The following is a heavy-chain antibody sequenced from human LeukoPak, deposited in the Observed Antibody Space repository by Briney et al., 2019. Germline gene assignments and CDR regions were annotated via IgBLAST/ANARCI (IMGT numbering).Heavy chain of an antibody. J-gene: IGHJ3*02. D-gene: IGHD3-3*01. V-gene: IGHV1-8*01. CDR2: MNPNSGNT. CDR3: AREIYDFWSGYLVVGSGSGAFDI. CDR1: GYTFTSYD. Sequence: GASVKVSCKASGYTFTSYDINWVRQATGQGLEWMGWMNPNSGNTGYAQKFQGRVTMTRNTSISTAYMELRSLRSDDTAVYYCAREIYDFWSGYLVVGSGSGAFDIWGQGTMVTVSS.